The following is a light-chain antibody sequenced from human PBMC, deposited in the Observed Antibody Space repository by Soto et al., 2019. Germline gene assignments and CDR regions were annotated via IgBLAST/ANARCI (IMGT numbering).Light chain of an antibody. Sequence: QSALTQPASVSGSPGQSITISCTGTSSDVGAYNYVSWYQQHPGKAPKLIIYDVSNRPSGISNRFSGSKSANTASLTISGLQTEDEAGYFCTSYTTSSTLYVFGTGTKVTVL. CDR1: SSDVGAYNY. V-gene: IGLV2-14*01. CDR2: DVS. CDR3: TSYTTSSTLYV. J-gene: IGLJ1*01.